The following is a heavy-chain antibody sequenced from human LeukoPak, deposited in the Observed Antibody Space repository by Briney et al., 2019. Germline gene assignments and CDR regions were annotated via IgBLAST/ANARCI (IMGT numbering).Heavy chain of an antibody. J-gene: IGHJ3*02. Sequence: PSETLSLTCTVSGGSISSSSYYWGWIRQPPGKGLEWIGSIFVSGSTYYSPSLKSRVTISVDTSKTQFSLKLSLVTAADTAVYYCASVTTVTTTPQAFDIWGQGTMVTVSS. D-gene: IGHD4-17*01. V-gene: IGHV4-39*01. CDR3: ASVTTVTTTPQAFDI. CDR2: IFVSGST. CDR1: GGSISSSSYY.